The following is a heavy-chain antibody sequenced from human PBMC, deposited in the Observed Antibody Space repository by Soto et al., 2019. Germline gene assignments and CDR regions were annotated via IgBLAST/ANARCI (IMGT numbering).Heavy chain of an antibody. D-gene: IGHD1-1*01. V-gene: IGHV4-4*02. CDR2: IYHSGST. CDR1: GGSISSSNW. J-gene: IGHJ6*02. CDR3: ARVGVPNAGRYYYNGMDV. Sequence: SETLSLTCAVSGGSISSSNWWSWVRQPPGKGLEWIGEIYHSGSTNYNPSLKSRVTISVDKSKNQFSLKLSSVTAADTAVYYCARVGVPNAGRYYYNGMDVWHQGPTVTVSS.